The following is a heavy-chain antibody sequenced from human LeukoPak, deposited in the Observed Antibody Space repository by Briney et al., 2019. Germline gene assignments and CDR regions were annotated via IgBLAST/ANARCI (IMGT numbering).Heavy chain of an antibody. CDR2: ISGSGGST. CDR3: AKDPNYYDSSGYWGSWFDP. J-gene: IGHJ5*02. V-gene: IGHV3-23*01. D-gene: IGHD3-22*01. Sequence: GSLRLSCAASGFTFSSYAMSWVRQAPGKGLEWVSAISGSGGSTYYADSVKGRFTISRDNSKNTLYLQMNSPRAEDTAVYYCAKDPNYYDSSGYWGSWFDPWGQGTLVTVSS. CDR1: GFTFSSYA.